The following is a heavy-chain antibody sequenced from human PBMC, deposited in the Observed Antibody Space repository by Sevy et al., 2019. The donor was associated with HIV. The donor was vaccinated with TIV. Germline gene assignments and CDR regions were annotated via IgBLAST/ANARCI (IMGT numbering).Heavy chain of an antibody. D-gene: IGHD2-15*01. V-gene: IGHV1-18*01. Sequence: ASVKVSCKISGYTFTTYRITWVRQAPGQGLEWMGWISPHNGDTDYAQKLQDRITMITDTSTTTVYMELTSLGSDETAVYYCARAYCSGGRCYSLAYWGQGTLVTVSS. CDR1: GYTFTTYR. J-gene: IGHJ4*02. CDR2: ISPHNGDT. CDR3: ARAYCSGGRCYSLAY.